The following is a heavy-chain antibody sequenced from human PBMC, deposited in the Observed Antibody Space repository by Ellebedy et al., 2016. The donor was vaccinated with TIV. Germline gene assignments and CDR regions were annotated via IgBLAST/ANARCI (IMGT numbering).Heavy chain of an antibody. J-gene: IGHJ6*02. V-gene: IGHV3-23*01. CDR2: ISGSGAYT. D-gene: IGHD3-9*01. CDR3: AKLGFDILTGSGGMDV. CDR1: GFTFSNYA. Sequence: GESLKISCAASGFTFSNYAMSWVRRSPGKGLDWVSLISGSGAYTYYADSVRGRLTISRDNSMDTLYLQMNSLGVGDTAVYYCAKLGFDILTGSGGMDVWGQGTTVTVSS.